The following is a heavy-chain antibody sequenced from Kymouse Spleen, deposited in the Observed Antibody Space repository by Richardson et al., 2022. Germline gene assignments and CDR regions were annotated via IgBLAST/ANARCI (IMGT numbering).Heavy chain of an antibody. CDR1: GFTFSSYG. V-gene: IGHV3-33*01. D-gene: IGHD1-7*01. Sequence: QVQLVESGGGVVQPGRSLRLSCAASGFTFSSYGMHWVRQAPGKGLEWVAVIWYDGSNKYYADSVKGRFTISRDNSKNTLYLQMNSLRAEDTAVYYCAREGNWNYLYYFDYWGQGTLVTVSS. CDR2: IWYDGSNK. J-gene: IGHJ4*02. CDR3: AREGNWNYLYYFDY.